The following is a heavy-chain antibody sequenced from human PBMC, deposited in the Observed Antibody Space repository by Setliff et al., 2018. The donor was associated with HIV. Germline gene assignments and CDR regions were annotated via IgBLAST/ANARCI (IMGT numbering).Heavy chain of an antibody. J-gene: IGHJ3*02. V-gene: IGHV3-30*04. CDR1: GFTFTSYA. CDR3: ARGRMGYSSSWYTGGNI. CDR2: ISFDGSNK. D-gene: IGHD6-13*01. Sequence: GGSLRLSCSVSGFTFTSYAMHWVRQAPGEGLEWVSVISFDGSNKYYADSVKGRFTISRDISKNTLYLQMNSLRPEDTAMYYCARGRMGYSSSWYTGGNIWGQGTMVTVSS.